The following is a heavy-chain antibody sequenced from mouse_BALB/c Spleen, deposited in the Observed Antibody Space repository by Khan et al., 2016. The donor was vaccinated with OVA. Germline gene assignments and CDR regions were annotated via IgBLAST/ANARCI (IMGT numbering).Heavy chain of an antibody. V-gene: IGHV14-1*02. Sequence: VQLQQSGAELVRPGALVKLSCKASGFNIKDYYMHWVKQRPEQGLEWIGWIDPENGETVYDPKFQGKASITADTSSNTAYLQLSSLTSEDTTVHYCARSGYFAWFAYWGQGTLVTVSA. CDR2: IDPENGET. CDR3: ARSGYFAWFAY. CDR1: GFNIKDYY. J-gene: IGHJ3*01.